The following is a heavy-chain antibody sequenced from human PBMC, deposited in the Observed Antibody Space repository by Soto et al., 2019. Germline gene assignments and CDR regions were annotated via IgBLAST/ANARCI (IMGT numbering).Heavy chain of an antibody. D-gene: IGHD6-6*01. CDR2: IIPIFGTA. V-gene: IGHV1-69*06. J-gene: IGHJ6*02. CDR1: GGTFSSYA. CDR3: ARSGGSSSPYYYYYYGMDV. Sequence: QVQLVQSGAEVKKPGSSVKVSCKASGGTFSSYAISWVRQAPGQGLEWMGGIIPIFGTANYAQKFQDRVTITADKSTSTAYMELSSLRSEDTAVYYCARSGGSSSPYYYYYYGMDVWGQGTTVTVSS.